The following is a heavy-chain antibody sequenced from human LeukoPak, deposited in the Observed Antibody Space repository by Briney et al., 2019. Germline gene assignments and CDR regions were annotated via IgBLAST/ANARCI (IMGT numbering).Heavy chain of an antibody. CDR1: GFTFKSYA. CDR3: AKALSGYKPPNYYYYMDV. J-gene: IGHJ6*03. D-gene: IGHD3-3*01. CDR2: ISYDGSIK. V-gene: IGHV3-30-3*01. Sequence: PGGSLRLSCAASGFTFKSYAIHWVRQAPGKGLEWVAFISYDGSIKYYADSVKGRFTISRDNSKNSLYLQMNSLRAEDTAVYYCAKALSGYKPPNYYYYMDVWGKGTTVTVSS.